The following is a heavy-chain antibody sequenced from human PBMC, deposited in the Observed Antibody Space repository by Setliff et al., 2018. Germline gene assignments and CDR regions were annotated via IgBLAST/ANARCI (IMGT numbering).Heavy chain of an antibody. J-gene: IGHJ4*02. D-gene: IGHD6-19*01. V-gene: IGHV1-18*01. CDR1: GYTFTSSA. CDR2: IGAYNGNT. Sequence: ASVKVSCKASGYTFTSSAINWVRQAPGQGLEWMGWIGAYNGNTYNAHKFQGRVTMTSDTSTSTAYMERSSLRSEDTAVYYCARDQGPNSSGWYYAGGSYPDYWGQGTLVTVSS. CDR3: ARDQGPNSSGWYYAGGSYPDY.